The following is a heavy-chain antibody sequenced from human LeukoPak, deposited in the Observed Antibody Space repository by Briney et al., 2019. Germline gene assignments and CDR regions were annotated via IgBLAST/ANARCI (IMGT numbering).Heavy chain of an antibody. Sequence: GGSLRLSCAASGFTFSSYGMHWVRQAPGRGLEWVAVIWYDGSNKYNADSVKGRFTISRDNSENTLYLQMNSLRAEDTAVYYCARDPGRYDFWSGYYTPYYYYGMDVWGQGTTVTVSS. V-gene: IGHV3-33*01. CDR3: ARDPGRYDFWSGYYTPYYYYGMDV. CDR1: GFTFSSYG. CDR2: IWYDGSNK. D-gene: IGHD3-3*01. J-gene: IGHJ6*02.